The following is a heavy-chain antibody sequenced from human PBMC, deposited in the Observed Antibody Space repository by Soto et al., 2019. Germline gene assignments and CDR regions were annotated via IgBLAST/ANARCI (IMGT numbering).Heavy chain of an antibody. J-gene: IGHJ3*02. D-gene: IGHD4-17*01. CDR1: GDSISISSYY. CDR3: ARGWTTVTLHAFDI. V-gene: IGHV4-39*02. Sequence: SETLSLTCTISGDSISISSYYWAWIRQPPGKGLEWIGSMYYSGSTYNNPSLKSRVTMSVDTPKKQFSLILSSVTAADTAVYYCARGWTTVTLHAFDIWGQGTMVTVSS. CDR2: MYYSGST.